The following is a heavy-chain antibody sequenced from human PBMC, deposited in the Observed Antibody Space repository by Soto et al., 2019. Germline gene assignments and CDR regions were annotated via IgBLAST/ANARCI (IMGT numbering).Heavy chain of an antibody. V-gene: IGHV3-53*01. CDR2: IYSGGST. J-gene: IGHJ4*02. CDR1: GFTVSSNY. CDR3: ARARYDILTGYSHFDY. Sequence: VGSLRLSCAASGFTVSSNYMSWVRQAPGKGLEWVSVIYSGGSTYYADSVKGRFTISRDNSKNTLYLQMNSLRAEDTAVYYCARARYDILTGYSHFDYWGQGTLVTVSS. D-gene: IGHD3-9*01.